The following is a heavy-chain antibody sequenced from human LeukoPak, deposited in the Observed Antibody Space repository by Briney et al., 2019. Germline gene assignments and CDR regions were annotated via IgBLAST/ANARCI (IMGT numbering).Heavy chain of an antibody. CDR2: IDSSTRTI. D-gene: IGHD3-3*01. Sequence: AGGSLRLSCAASGFIFSSYSMNWVRQAPGKRLEWISFIDSSTRTIFYADSVKGRFTISRDNAKNSLFLQMNSLRAEDTAVYYCARAPFGIFDYWGQGTLVTVSS. V-gene: IGHV3-48*04. CDR1: GFIFSSYS. CDR3: ARAPFGIFDY. J-gene: IGHJ4*02.